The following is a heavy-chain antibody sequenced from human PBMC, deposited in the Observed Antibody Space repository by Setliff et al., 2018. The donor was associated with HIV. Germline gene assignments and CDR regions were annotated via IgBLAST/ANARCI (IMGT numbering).Heavy chain of an antibody. CDR1: GYTFTSYA. CDR3: ATSSPVGPWLPSHDAFDI. Sequence: ASVKVSCKASGYTFTSYAMHWVRQAPGQGLEWMGVINPSGGSTSYAQKFQGRATMTEDTSTDTAYMELSSLRSEDTAVYYCATSSPVGPWLPSHDAFDIWGQGTMVTVSS. V-gene: IGHV1-46*01. CDR2: INPSGGST. J-gene: IGHJ3*02. D-gene: IGHD3-22*01.